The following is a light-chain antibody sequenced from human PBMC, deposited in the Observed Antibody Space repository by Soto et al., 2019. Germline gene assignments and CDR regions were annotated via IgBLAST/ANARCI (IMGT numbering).Light chain of an antibody. CDR2: EVS. CDR1: SSDVGSYNL. V-gene: IGLV2-23*02. CDR3: CSYGGSRTFRV. J-gene: IGLJ2*01. Sequence: QSALTQPASVSGSPGQSITISCTGTSSDVGSYNLVSWYQHHPGKAPQLMIYEVSKRPSGVSNRFSGSKSGNTASLTISGLQAEDEADYYCCSYGGSRTFRVFGGGTKLTVL.